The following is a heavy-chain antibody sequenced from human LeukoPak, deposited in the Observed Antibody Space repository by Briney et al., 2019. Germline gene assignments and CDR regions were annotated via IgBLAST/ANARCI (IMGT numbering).Heavy chain of an antibody. CDR2: INPNSGGT. V-gene: IGHV1-2*02. D-gene: IGHD3-10*01. Sequence: VSVKVSCKASGYTFTSSYLHWVRQAPGQGLEWMGWINPNSGGTNYAQKFQGRVTMTRDTSISTAYMELSRLRSDDTAVYYCARDRGSLWFGELSSYYFDYWGQGTLVTVSS. CDR1: GYTFTSSY. CDR3: ARDRGSLWFGELSSYYFDY. J-gene: IGHJ4*02.